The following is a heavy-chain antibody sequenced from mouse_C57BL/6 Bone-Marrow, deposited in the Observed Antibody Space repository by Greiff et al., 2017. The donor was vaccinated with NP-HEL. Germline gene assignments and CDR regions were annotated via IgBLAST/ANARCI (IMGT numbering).Heavy chain of an antibody. CDR2: IDPENGDT. J-gene: IGHJ2*01. V-gene: IGHV14-4*01. D-gene: IGHD1-1*01. Sequence: VQLQQSGAELVRPGASVKLSCTASGFNIKDDYMPWVKQRPEQGLEWIGWIDPENGDTEYASPFQGKATITADTSSNTAYLQLSILTSEDTAVYYCTTLYYYGSSYPDYWGQGTTLTVSS. CDR1: GFNIKDDY. CDR3: TTLYYYGSSYPDY.